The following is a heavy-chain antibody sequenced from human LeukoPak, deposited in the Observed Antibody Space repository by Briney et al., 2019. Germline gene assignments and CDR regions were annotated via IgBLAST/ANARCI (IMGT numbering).Heavy chain of an antibody. CDR3: ARGLEILTAYYI. CDR1: GFTFASYA. J-gene: IGHJ4*02. CDR2: ISYRGDRT. Sequence: GGSLRLSCAASGFTFASYAMSWVRQAPGKGLEWVSTISYRGDRTYYADSVKGRFTISRDNSKNTLFLQMNSLRAEDTALFYCARGLEILTAYYIWGQGTLVTASS. V-gene: IGHV3-23*01. D-gene: IGHD3-9*01.